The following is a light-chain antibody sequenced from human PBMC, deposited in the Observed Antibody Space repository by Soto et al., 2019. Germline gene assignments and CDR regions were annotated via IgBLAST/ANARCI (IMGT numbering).Light chain of an antibody. CDR3: QRYNSYAWT. V-gene: IGKV1-5*01. J-gene: IGKJ1*01. CDR1: QTINNW. Sequence: DIQMTQSPSTLSASIGDRVTITCRASQTINNWLAWYQQKPGQAPNLLIYHASNLETGVPSRFRGSAFGTEFTLTICRLQPDDFATYSVQRYNSYAWTFGQGTKVEIK. CDR2: HAS.